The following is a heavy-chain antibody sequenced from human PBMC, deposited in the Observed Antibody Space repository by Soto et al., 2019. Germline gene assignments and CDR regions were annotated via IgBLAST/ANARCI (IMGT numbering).Heavy chain of an antibody. Sequence: QLQLQESGPGLVKPSETLSLTCTVSGGSISSSSYYWGWIRQPPGKGLEWIGSIYYSGSTYYNPSLKSRVTMSIVTSKKRFSLKRDSVTAADTAVYYGASPSDSSGYSIDAFHIWSQGTMVTLSS. D-gene: IGHD3-22*01. CDR3: ASPSDSSGYSIDAFHI. CDR2: IYYSGST. V-gene: IGHV4-39*02. J-gene: IGHJ3*02. CDR1: GGSISSSSYY.